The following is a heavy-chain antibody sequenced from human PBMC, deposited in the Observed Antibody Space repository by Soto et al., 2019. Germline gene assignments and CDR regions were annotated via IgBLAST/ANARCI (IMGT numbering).Heavy chain of an antibody. CDR2: IYYSGST. V-gene: IGHV4-39*01. CDR1: GGSISSGSYY. Sequence: PSETLSLTCTVSGGSISSGSYYWGWIRQPPGKGLEWIGSIYYSGSTYYNPSLKSRVTISVDTSKNQFSLKLSSVTAADTAVYYCASLSRGTTRPYYYGMDVWGQGTTVTVSS. D-gene: IGHD1-1*01. CDR3: ASLSRGTTRPYYYGMDV. J-gene: IGHJ6*02.